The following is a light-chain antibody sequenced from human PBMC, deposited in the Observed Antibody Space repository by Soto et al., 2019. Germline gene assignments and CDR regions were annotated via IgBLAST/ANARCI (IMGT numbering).Light chain of an antibody. J-gene: IGLJ2*01. CDR1: SGSVSTSYY. CDR2: STN. CDR3: VLYMALPV. V-gene: IGLV8-61*01. Sequence: QTVVTQEPSFSVSPGGTVTLTCGLSSGSVSTSYYPSWYQQTPGQAPRTLIYSTNTRSSGVPDRFSGSILGNKAALTITGAQADDESDYYCVLYMALPVFGGGTKLHRP.